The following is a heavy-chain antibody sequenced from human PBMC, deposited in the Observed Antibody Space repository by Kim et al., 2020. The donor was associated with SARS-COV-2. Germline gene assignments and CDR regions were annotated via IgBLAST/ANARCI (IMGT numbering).Heavy chain of an antibody. CDR3: AREGGYSSGWYPPDYYYGMDV. CDR2: ISAYNGNT. J-gene: IGHJ6*02. D-gene: IGHD6-19*01. V-gene: IGHV1-18*01. CDR1: GYTFTSYG. Sequence: ASVKVSCKASGYTFTSYGISWVRQAPGQGLEWMGWISAYNGNTNYAQKLQGRVTMTTDTSTSTAYMELRSLRSDDTAVYYCAREGGYSSGWYPPDYYYGMDVWGQGTTVTVSS.